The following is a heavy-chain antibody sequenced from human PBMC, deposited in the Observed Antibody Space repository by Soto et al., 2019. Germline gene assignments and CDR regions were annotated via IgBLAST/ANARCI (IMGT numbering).Heavy chain of an antibody. Sequence: LENLSLPCTVSRGSLSRFYWGWIRQPPGKGLEWIGYIYYSGSTNYNPSLKGRVTISVDTSKNQFSLKLSSVTAADTAVYYCASGYCTNGVCYSSGRASDAFDIWGQGTMVTVSS. D-gene: IGHD2-8*01. CDR2: IYYSGST. V-gene: IGHV4-59*01. CDR3: ASGYCTNGVCYSSGRASDAFDI. J-gene: IGHJ3*02. CDR1: RGSLSRFY.